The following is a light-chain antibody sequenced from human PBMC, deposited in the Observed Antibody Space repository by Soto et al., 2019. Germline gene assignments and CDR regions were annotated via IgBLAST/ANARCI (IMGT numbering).Light chain of an antibody. J-gene: IGLJ2*01. CDR1: NSDVGGYNY. V-gene: IGLV2-14*01. CDR2: DVS. Sequence: QSAPTQPASVSGSPGQSITISCTGTNSDVGGYNYVSWYQQHPGKAPKLMIFDVSNRPSEVSNRFSGSRSGNTASLTISGLQAEDEADYYCSSYTSSSTVVFGGGTKLTVL. CDR3: SSYTSSSTVV.